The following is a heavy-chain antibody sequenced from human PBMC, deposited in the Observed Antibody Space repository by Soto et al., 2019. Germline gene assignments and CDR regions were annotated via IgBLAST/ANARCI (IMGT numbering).Heavy chain of an antibody. CDR2: IYYSGST. CDR1: GGSISSYY. J-gene: IGHJ5*02. Sequence: SETLSLTCTVSGGSISSYYWNWVRQPPGKGLEWIGCIYYSGSTNYNPSLKSRVTISVDTSKNQFSLRLSSVTAADTAVYYCASPGTVWFGELSKWFDPWGQGTLVTVSS. D-gene: IGHD3-10*01. V-gene: IGHV4-59*08. CDR3: ASPGTVWFGELSKWFDP.